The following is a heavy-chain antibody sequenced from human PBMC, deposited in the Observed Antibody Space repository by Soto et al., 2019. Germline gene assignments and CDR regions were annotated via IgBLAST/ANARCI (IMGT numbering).Heavy chain of an antibody. J-gene: IGHJ4*02. D-gene: IGHD5-18*01. CDR2: MSDSGVGT. Sequence: GGSLRLSCAASGFTFSNYAMSWVRQAPGEGLEWVSSMSDSGVGTYYPGSVKGRFTSSRDNSKNTLYLRMNSRRVEDTAVYYCARDGGYAYGHELFDLWGQGTLVTGSS. V-gene: IGHV3-23*01. CDR1: GFTFSNYA. CDR3: ARDGGYAYGHELFDL.